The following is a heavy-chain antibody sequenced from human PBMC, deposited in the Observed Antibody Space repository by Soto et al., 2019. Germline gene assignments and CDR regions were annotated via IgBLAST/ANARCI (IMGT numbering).Heavy chain of an antibody. J-gene: IGHJ4*02. D-gene: IGHD4-17*01. CDR3: ARYRAYGGNSGLDY. CDR1: GFTLYDYY. Sequence: QVQLVESGGGLVKPGGSLRLSCAASGFTLYDYYMAWIRQAPGKGLEWVSYISDTGRTIYYADSARGRFTISRDNSKNSLYLQMNRLRAEDAAVYYCARYRAYGGNSGLDYWGQGTLVTVSS. CDR2: ISDTGRTI. V-gene: IGHV3-11*01.